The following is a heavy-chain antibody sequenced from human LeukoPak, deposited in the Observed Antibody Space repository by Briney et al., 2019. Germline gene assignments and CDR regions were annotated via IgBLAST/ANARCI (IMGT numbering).Heavy chain of an antibody. J-gene: IGHJ4*02. Sequence: KAGGSLRLSCAASGFTFNSYSMNWVRQAPGKGLEWVSSISSSSSYTDYADSVKGRFTISRDNAKNSLSLQMNSLRAEDTAVYYCARGDYYDSNATPDYWGQGTLVTVSS. D-gene: IGHD3-22*01. V-gene: IGHV3-21*01. CDR1: GFTFNSYS. CDR2: ISSSSSYT. CDR3: ARGDYYDSNATPDY.